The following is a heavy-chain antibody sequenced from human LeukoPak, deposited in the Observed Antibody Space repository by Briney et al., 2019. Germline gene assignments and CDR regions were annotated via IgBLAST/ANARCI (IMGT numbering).Heavy chain of an antibody. J-gene: IGHJ5*02. D-gene: IGHD5-12*01. CDR1: GFSFSDYY. V-gene: IGHV3-21*01. CDR3: ARAVPRKWLRFIEYWFDP. CDR2: ISSSSTYI. Sequence: GGSLRLSCAASGFSFSDYYMHWVRQAPGKGLEWVSAISSSSTYIYYADSVKGRFTISRDNAKNSLYLQMNGLRAEDTAVYYCARAVPRKWLRFIEYWFDPWGQGTLVTVSS.